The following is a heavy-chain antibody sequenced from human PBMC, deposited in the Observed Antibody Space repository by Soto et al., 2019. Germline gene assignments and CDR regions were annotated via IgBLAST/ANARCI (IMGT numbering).Heavy chain of an antibody. V-gene: IGHV3-23*01. CDR2: ISASGAYT. J-gene: IGHJ4*02. Sequence: GGSLRLSCAASGFTFSSFVVSWARQTPGKGLEWVSTISASGAYTYYADSVKGRFTISRDNSKNTLYLQMRSLRAGDTATYYCAKEVIAARPYYFDYWGQGTLVTVSS. CDR3: AKEVIAARPYYFDY. CDR1: GFTFSSFV. D-gene: IGHD6-6*01.